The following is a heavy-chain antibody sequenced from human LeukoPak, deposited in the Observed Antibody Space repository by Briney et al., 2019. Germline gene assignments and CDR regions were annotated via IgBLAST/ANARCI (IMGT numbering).Heavy chain of an antibody. CDR1: GFTFSSYW. Sequence: GGSLRLSCAASGFTFSSYWMHWVRQAPGKGLVWVSRIKSEGKTNYADSVKGRFTIYRDNAKNTVSLQMNSLRAAATGVYYCARAPSEIGGYYPEYFRHWGQGTLVTVSS. CDR2: IKSEGKT. V-gene: IGHV3-74*01. CDR3: ARAPSEIGGYYPEYFRH. J-gene: IGHJ1*01. D-gene: IGHD3-22*01.